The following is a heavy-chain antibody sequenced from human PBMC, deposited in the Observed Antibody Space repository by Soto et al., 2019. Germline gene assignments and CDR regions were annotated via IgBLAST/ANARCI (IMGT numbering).Heavy chain of an antibody. V-gene: IGHV3-33*01. CDR1: IVTHG. CDR2: MWYDGTNK. CDR3: ASLLFQAEDGIRGGHSVSAFRLNRFSDL. J-gene: IGHJ2*01. Sequence: IVTHGGRRVIQTPSKGLEVVAVMWYDGTNKYYADSVQCRFTISRDNSQNTLYLQMNILRAEDTTVYYCASLLFQAEDGIRGGHSVSAFRLNRFSDL. D-gene: IGHD2-21*02.